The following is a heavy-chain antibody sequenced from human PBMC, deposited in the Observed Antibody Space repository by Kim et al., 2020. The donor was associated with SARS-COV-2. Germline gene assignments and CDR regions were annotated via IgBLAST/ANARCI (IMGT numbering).Heavy chain of an antibody. CDR3: ARENLAVGPFDY. Sequence: GGSLRLSCAASGFTFSSYGMHWVRQAPGKGLEWVAVIWYDGSNKYYADSVKGRFTISRDNSKNTLYLQMNSLRAEDTAVYYCARENLAVGPFDYWGQGTLVTVSS. CDR2: IWYDGSNK. V-gene: IGHV3-33*01. D-gene: IGHD6-19*01. CDR1: GFTFSSYG. J-gene: IGHJ4*02.